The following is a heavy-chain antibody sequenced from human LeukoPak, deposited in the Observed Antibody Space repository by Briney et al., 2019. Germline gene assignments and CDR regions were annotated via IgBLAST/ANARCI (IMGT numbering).Heavy chain of an antibody. CDR3: SVVPAATSTGYYFDY. CDR2: IIPILGIA. Sequence: VKVSCKASGGTFSSYTISRVRQAPGQGLEWMGRIIPILGIANYAQKFQGRVTITADKSTSTAYMELSSLRSEDTAVYYCSVVPAATSTGYYFDYWGQGTLVTVSS. CDR1: GGTFSSYT. J-gene: IGHJ4*02. V-gene: IGHV1-69*02. D-gene: IGHD2-2*01.